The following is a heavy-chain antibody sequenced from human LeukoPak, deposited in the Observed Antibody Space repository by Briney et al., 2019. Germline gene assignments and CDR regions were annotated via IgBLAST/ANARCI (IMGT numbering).Heavy chain of an antibody. D-gene: IGHD6-19*01. V-gene: IGHV1-69*04. CDR3: ARVFTPGSGWHLAAFDI. J-gene: IGHJ3*02. CDR1: GGTFSSYA. CDR2: IIPILGIA. Sequence: SVKVSCKASGGTFSSYAISWVRQAPGQGLEWMGRIIPILGIANYAQKFQGRVTITADKSTSTAYMELSSLRAEDTAVYYCARVFTPGSGWHLAAFDIWGQGTMVTVSS.